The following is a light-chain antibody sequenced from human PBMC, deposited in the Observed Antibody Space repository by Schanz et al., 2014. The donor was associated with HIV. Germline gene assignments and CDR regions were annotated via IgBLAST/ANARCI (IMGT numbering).Light chain of an antibody. CDR2: NTY. CDR3: AAWDDSLNGWV. V-gene: IGLV1-44*01. CDR1: SSSINTNT. J-gene: IGLJ3*02. Sequence: QSVLTQPPSASGTPGQRVTISCSGSSSSINTNTVNWFQQLPGTAPKLLIYNTYHRPSGVPDRFSGSESGTSAFLAISGLQSEDEADYHCAAWDDSLNGWVFGGGTKLTVL.